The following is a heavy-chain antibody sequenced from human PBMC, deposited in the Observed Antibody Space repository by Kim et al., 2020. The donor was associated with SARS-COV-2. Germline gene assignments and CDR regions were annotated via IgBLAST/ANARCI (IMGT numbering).Heavy chain of an antibody. Sequence: FQGRVTMTRDTSTSTVYMELSSLRSEDTAVYYCARDSRLVYSSGWYPVDYWGQGTLVTVSS. V-gene: IGHV1-46*01. CDR3: ARDSRLVYSSGWYPVDY. J-gene: IGHJ4*02. D-gene: IGHD6-19*01.